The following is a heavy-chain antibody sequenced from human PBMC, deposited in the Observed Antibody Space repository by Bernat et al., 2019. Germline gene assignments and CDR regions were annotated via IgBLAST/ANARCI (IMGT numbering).Heavy chain of an antibody. J-gene: IGHJ5*02. Sequence: EVQLVESGGGLIQPGGSLRLSCAASGFTVSSNYMSWVRQPPGKGLEWVSVIYSGGSTYYADSVKGRFTISRDNSKNTLYLQMNSLRAEDTAVYYCARDRGVVAGGWFDPWGQGTLVTVSS. D-gene: IGHD2-15*01. V-gene: IGHV3-53*01. CDR2: IYSGGST. CDR1: GFTVSSNY. CDR3: ARDRGVVAGGWFDP.